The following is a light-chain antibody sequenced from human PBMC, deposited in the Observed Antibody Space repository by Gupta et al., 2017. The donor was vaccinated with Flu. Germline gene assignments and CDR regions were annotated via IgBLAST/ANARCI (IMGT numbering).Light chain of an antibody. J-gene: IGLJ2*01. CDR1: KLGDKF. Sequence: SHELTQPPSVSVSPGQTARITCPGDKLGDKFTSWYQQKPGQSPVLLIFQATKRPSGIPERFSASNSGNTATLTISGTQVMDEADFYCQTWDSSYSGVFGGGTRLTV. V-gene: IGLV3-1*01. CDR3: QTWDSSYSGV. CDR2: QAT.